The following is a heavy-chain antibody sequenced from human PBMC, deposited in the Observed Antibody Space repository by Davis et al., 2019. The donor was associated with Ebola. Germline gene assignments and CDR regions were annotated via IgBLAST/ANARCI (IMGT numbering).Heavy chain of an antibody. CDR2: INHSGST. Sequence: SETLSLTCGVYGGSFSGYYWSWIRQPPGKGLEWIGEINHSGSTNYNPSLKSRVTISVDTSKKQFSLKLSSVTAADTAVYYCARQHTHYYYYGMDVWGQGTTVTVSS. D-gene: IGHD2-15*01. CDR1: GGSFSGYY. J-gene: IGHJ6*02. CDR3: ARQHTHYYYYGMDV. V-gene: IGHV4-34*01.